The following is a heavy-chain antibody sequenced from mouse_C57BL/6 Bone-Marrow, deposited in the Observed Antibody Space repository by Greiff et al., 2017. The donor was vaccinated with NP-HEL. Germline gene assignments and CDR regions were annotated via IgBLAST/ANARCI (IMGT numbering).Heavy chain of an antibody. D-gene: IGHD2-5*01. CDR2: INYDGSST. CDR3: ARIHYSNFYYFDY. J-gene: IGHJ2*01. V-gene: IGHV5-16*01. CDR1: GFTFSDYY. Sequence: EVQLVESEGGLVQPGSSMKLSCTASGFTFSDYYMAWVRQVPEKGLEWVENINYDGSSTYYLDSLKSRFIISRDNAKNILYLQMSSLKSEDTATYYCARIHYSNFYYFDYWGQGTTLTVSS.